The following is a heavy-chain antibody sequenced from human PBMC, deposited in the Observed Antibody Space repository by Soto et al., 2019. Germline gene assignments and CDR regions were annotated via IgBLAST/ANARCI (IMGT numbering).Heavy chain of an antibody. V-gene: IGHV3-23*01. CDR1: GFTFSSYA. Sequence: GGSLRLSCAASGFTFSSYAMSWVRQAPGKGLEWVSAISGSGHKTNYADSVKGRFTISRDNPKNTLYLQMNSLRAEDTAVYYCADGGYCSGTSCYGGMDVCGQGTTLTGSS. CDR3: ADGGYCSGTSCYGGMDV. D-gene: IGHD2-2*01. J-gene: IGHJ6*02. CDR2: ISGSGHKT.